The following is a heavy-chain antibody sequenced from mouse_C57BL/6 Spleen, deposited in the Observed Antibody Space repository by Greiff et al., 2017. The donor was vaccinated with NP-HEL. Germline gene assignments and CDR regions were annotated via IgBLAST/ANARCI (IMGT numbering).Heavy chain of an antibody. Sequence: VQLQQSGPELVKPGASVKISCKASGYAFSSPWMNWVKQRPGKGLEWIGRIYPGDGDTNYNGKFKGKATLTADKSSSTAYMQLSSLTSEDSAVYFCAREDDYYGSSWFAYWGQGTLVTVSA. CDR2: IYPGDGDT. CDR3: AREDDYYGSSWFAY. V-gene: IGHV1-82*01. CDR1: GYAFSSPW. D-gene: IGHD1-1*01. J-gene: IGHJ3*01.